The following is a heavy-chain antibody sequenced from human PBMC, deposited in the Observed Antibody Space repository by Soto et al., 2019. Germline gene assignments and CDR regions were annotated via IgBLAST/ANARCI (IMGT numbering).Heavy chain of an antibody. D-gene: IGHD6-13*01. CDR3: ARWHSSRWESEA. J-gene: IGHJ5*02. Sequence: PSETLSLTCAISVGSVSSNSAACNWMRQSPSRGLEWLGRTYYRSKWYNDYAVSVKSRITINPDTSKNQFSLQLNSVTPEDTAVYYCARWHSSRWESEAWGQTTLVNLSS. CDR1: VGSVSSNSAA. CDR2: TYYRSKWYN. V-gene: IGHV6-1*01.